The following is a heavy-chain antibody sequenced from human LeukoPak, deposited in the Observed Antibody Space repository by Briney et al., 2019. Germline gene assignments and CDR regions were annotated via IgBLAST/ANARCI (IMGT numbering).Heavy chain of an antibody. CDR3: ARARRVGTIHPANAYNWNGGPVDY. CDR2: IYYSGST. CDR1: GGSISGSSYY. J-gene: IGHJ4*02. V-gene: IGHV4-39*07. Sequence: PSETLSLTCTVSGGSISGSSYYWGWIRQPPGKGLEWIGSIYYSGSTYYNPSLKSRVTISVDTSKNQFSLKLSSVTAADTAVYYCARARRVGTIHPANAYNWNGGPVDYWGQGTLVTVSS. D-gene: IGHD1-20*01.